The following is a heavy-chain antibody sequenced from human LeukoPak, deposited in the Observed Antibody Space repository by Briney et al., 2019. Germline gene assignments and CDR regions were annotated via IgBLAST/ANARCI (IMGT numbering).Heavy chain of an antibody. D-gene: IGHD1-26*01. V-gene: IGHV4-59*08. J-gene: IGHJ3*02. CDR1: GGSISGHH. CDR3: ARLLRPGGRTGDAFDI. Sequence: PSETLSLTCTVSGGSISGHHWTWIRQPPGTGLEWIGYFYDSGNTNYNPSLKSRVTISIDMPNNQFSLRMSSVTAADTAMYYCARLLRPGGRTGDAFDIWGQGTMVTVSS. CDR2: FYDSGNT.